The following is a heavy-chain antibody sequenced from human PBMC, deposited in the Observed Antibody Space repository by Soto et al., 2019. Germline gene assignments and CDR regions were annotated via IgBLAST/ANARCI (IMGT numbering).Heavy chain of an antibody. D-gene: IGHD3-10*01. CDR3: TGETYYFDY. Sequence: EVQLVESGGGLVQPGGSLRLSCAASGFTFSSYSMNWVRQAPGKGLEWVSYISSSGDSTYYADSVKGRFTISRDNSKNTHYLQMNSLRVEDTAVYYCTGETYYFDYWGQGTLVTVSS. J-gene: IGHJ4*02. V-gene: IGHV3-23*04. CDR1: GFTFSSYS. CDR2: ISSSGDST.